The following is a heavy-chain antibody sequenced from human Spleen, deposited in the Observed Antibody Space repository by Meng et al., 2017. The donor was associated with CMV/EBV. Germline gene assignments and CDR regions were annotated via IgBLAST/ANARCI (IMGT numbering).Heavy chain of an antibody. CDR2: IYYSGST. J-gene: IGHJ6*02. Sequence: SETLSLTCTVSGGSISSYYWSWIRQPPGKGLEWIGYIYYSGSTNYNPSLKSRVTISVDTSKNQFSLKLSSVTAADTAVYYCARDRLGFGMDVWGQGTTVTVFS. D-gene: IGHD3-16*01. CDR1: GGSISSYY. CDR3: ARDRLGFGMDV. V-gene: IGHV4-59*01.